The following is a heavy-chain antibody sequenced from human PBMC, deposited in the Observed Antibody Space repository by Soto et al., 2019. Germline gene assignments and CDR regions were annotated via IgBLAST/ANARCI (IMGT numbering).Heavy chain of an antibody. CDR2: ISYDGSNK. CDR1: GFTFSSYG. V-gene: IGHV3-30*18. J-gene: IGHJ4*02. Sequence: GGSLRLSCAASGFTFSSYGMHWVRQAPGKGLEWVAVISYDGSNKYYADSVKGRFTISRDNSKNTLYLQMNSLRAEDTAVYYCAKPGKLQWPIDYWGQGTLVTVSS. D-gene: IGHD6-19*01. CDR3: AKPGKLQWPIDY.